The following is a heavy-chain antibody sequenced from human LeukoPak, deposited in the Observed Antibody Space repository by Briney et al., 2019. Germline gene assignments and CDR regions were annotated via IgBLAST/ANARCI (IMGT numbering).Heavy chain of an antibody. Sequence: ASVKVSCKASGYTFTSYYMHWVRQAPGQGLEWMGIINPSGGSTSYAQKFQGRVTITADESTSTAYMELSSLRSEDTAVYYCARSTVVLDYWGQGTLVTVSS. CDR3: ARSTVVLDY. V-gene: IGHV1-46*01. CDR2: INPSGGST. CDR1: GYTFTSYY. J-gene: IGHJ4*02. D-gene: IGHD4-23*01.